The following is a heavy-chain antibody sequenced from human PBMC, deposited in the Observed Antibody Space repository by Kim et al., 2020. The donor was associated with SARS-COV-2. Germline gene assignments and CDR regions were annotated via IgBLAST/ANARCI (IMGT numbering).Heavy chain of an antibody. Sequence: SGPTLVKPTHTLTLTCTFSGFSLSTSGVGVGWIRQPPGKALEWLALIYWDDDKRYSPSLKSRLTITKDTSKNQVVLTMTNMDPVDTATYYCAHRRAGWNGPYFDYWGQGTLVTVSS. CDR2: IYWDDDK. J-gene: IGHJ4*02. CDR3: AHRRAGWNGPYFDY. D-gene: IGHD1-1*01. V-gene: IGHV2-5*02. CDR1: GFSLSTSGVG.